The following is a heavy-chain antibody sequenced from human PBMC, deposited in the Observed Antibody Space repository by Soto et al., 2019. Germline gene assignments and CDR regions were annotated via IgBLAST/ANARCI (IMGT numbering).Heavy chain of an antibody. V-gene: IGHV3-30*03. CDR3: ARGGTGYKQFDY. J-gene: IGHJ4*02. CDR2: TSYDGSNK. Sequence: AGGSLRLSCAASVFTFSSYGMHWVRQAPGKGLEWVAVTSYDGSNKYYADSVKGRFTISRDNSKNTLFLQMSSLRVEDTAVYYCARGGTGYKQFDYWGQGTLVTVSS. D-gene: IGHD5-12*01. CDR1: VFTFSSYG.